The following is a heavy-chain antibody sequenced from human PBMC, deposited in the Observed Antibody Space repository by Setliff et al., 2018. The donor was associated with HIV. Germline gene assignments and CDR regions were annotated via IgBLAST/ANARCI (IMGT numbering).Heavy chain of an antibody. Sequence: GESLKISCKGSGFTFTSYWIGWVRQMPGKGMEWLGIIYPGDSDTKYSTSFQGQVTISADKYISTVDLQWSSLKASDTAMYYCARLTQGTYYHDSSGYHPGGSWFDPWGQGTLVTVSS. V-gene: IGHV5-51*01. CDR1: GFTFTSYW. J-gene: IGHJ5*02. CDR3: ARLTQGTYYHDSSGYHPGGSWFDP. CDR2: IYPGDSDT. D-gene: IGHD3-22*01.